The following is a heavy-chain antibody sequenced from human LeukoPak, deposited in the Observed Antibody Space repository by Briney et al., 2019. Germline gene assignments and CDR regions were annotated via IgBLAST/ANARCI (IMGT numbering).Heavy chain of an antibody. J-gene: IGHJ4*02. V-gene: IGHV3-23*01. CDR3: TKDYGGDPFDY. CDR2: IGVSDGT. CDR1: GFTFSSYG. Sequence: PGGSLRLSCAASGFTFSSYGMSWVRQAPGKGLEWVSVIGVSDGTSYADSVKGRFTISRDNSKNTLYLQVNSLRVEDTAVYYCTKDYGGDPFDYWGQGTLVTVSS. D-gene: IGHD4-23*01.